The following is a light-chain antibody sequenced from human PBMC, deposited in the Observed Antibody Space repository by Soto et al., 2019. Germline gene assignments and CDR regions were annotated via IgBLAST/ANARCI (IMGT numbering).Light chain of an antibody. Sequence: EIVLTQSPATLSLSPGERATLSCRASQSVSSYLAWFQQKPGQAPRLLIYDASKRATGIPARFRGSGFGTDYTLTISRLEPEDFAVYYCQQRSKGRTFGQGTKVEIK. CDR1: QSVSSY. CDR2: DAS. J-gene: IGKJ1*01. CDR3: QQRSKGRT. V-gene: IGKV3-11*01.